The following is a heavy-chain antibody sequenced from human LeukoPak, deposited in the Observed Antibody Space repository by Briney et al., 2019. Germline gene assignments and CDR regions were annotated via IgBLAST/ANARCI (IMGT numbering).Heavy chain of an antibody. D-gene: IGHD2-15*01. J-gene: IGHJ4*02. CDR1: GGSVSSGSYY. CDR3: ARQRGGYVDY. V-gene: IGHV4-61*01. CDR2: IYYSGST. Sequence: SETLSLTCTVSGGSVSSGSYYWSWIRQPPGKGLEWIGYIYYSGSTNYNPSLKSRVTISVDTSKNQFSLMLGSVTAADTAVFYCARQRGGYVDYWGQGTLVTVSS.